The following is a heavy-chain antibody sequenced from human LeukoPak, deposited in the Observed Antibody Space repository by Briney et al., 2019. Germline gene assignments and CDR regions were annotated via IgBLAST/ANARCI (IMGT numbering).Heavy chain of an antibody. Sequence: PSETLSLTRAVYGGSFSGYYWSWIRQPPGKGLEWIGEINHSGSTNYNPSLKSRVTISVDTSKNQFSLKLSSVTAADTAVYYCARLDSSSWYARSYYFDYWGQGTLVTVSS. CDR1: GGSFSGYY. D-gene: IGHD6-13*01. J-gene: IGHJ4*02. CDR2: INHSGST. CDR3: ARLDSSSWYARSYYFDY. V-gene: IGHV4-34*01.